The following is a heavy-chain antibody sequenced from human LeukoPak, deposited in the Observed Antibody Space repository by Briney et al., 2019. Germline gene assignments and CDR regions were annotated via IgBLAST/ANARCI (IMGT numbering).Heavy chain of an antibody. CDR1: GYTFTSYG. Sequence: EGSVKVSCKASGYTFTSYGISWVRQAPGQGLEWMGWISAYSGKTNYAQKLQGRVTMTTDTSTSTAYMELRSLRSDDTAVYYCARYYYDLDYWGQGTLVTVSS. CDR2: ISAYSGKT. V-gene: IGHV1-18*01. D-gene: IGHD3-22*01. CDR3: ARYYYDLDY. J-gene: IGHJ4*02.